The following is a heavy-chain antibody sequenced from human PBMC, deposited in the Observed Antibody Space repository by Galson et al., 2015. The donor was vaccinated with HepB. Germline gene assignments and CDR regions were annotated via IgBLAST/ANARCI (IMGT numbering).Heavy chain of an antibody. CDR3: ARVDCSGGSCYSGPFDY. J-gene: IGHJ4*02. CDR1: GFTFSSYW. V-gene: IGHV3-7*03. CDR2: IKQDGSEK. Sequence: SLRLSCAASGFTFSSYWMSWVRQAPGKGLEWVANIKQDGSEKYYVDSVKGRFTISRDNAKNSLYLQMNSLRAEDTAVYYCARVDCSGGSCYSGPFDYWGQGTLVTVFS. D-gene: IGHD2-15*01.